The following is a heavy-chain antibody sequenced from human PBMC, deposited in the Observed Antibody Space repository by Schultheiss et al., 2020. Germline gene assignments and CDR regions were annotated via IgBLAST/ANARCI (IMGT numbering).Heavy chain of an antibody. D-gene: IGHD3-3*01. V-gene: IGHV5-51*01. J-gene: IGHJ4*02. CDR3: ARSLTIFGVVPLDY. CDR1: GYSFTSYW. Sequence: GGSLRLSCKGYGYSFTSYWIGWVRQMPGKGLEWMGIIYPGDSDTRYSPSFQGQVTISADKSISTAYLQWSSLKASDTAMYYCARSLTIFGVVPLDYWGQGTLVTVSS. CDR2: IYPGDSDT.